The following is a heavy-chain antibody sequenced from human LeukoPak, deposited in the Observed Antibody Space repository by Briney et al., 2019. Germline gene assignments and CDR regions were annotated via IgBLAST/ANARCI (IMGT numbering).Heavy chain of an antibody. CDR1: GGSISSGGYS. CDR2: IYHTGST. J-gene: IGHJ3*02. Sequence: SQTLSLTCAVSGGSISSGGYSWTWIRQPPGKGLEWIGHIYHTGSTYYNPSLRSRVTISVDTSKNQFSLKLSSVTAADTAVYYCARVRGEAEDIVVVPAAKRVGEHSELSGWAFDIWGQGTMVTVSS. CDR3: ARVRGEAEDIVVVPAAKRVGEHSELSGWAFDI. D-gene: IGHD2-2*01. V-gene: IGHV4-30-2*01.